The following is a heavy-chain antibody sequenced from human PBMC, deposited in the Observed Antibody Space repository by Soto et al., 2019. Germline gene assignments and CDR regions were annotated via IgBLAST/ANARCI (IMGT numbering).Heavy chain of an antibody. Sequence: SGTLSLTCAVSGYSINSGYYWGWIRQPPGKGLEWIGSVFHSGTTYSNPSLKTPLTISVDTYKNEISLDLNAATAAEKDVYHCVRDFGDLQDFWSEHDQWGQGVPVTVS. D-gene: IGHD3-3*01. CDR3: VRDFGDLQDFWSEHDQ. CDR2: VFHSGTT. V-gene: IGHV4-38-2*02. J-gene: IGHJ5*02. CDR1: GYSINSGYY.